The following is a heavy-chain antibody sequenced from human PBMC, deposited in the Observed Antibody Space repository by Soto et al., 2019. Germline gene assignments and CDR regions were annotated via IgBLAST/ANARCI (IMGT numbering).Heavy chain of an antibody. V-gene: IGHV1-2*02. CDR1: GYTFTGYY. D-gene: IGHD3-22*01. CDR3: ARDEMKVERYYYYYYGMDV. CDR2: INPNSGGT. J-gene: IGHJ6*02. Sequence: ASVKVSCKASGYTFTGYYVHWVRQAPGQGLEWMGWINPNSGGTNYAQKLQGRVTMTRDTSISTAYMELSRLRSDDTAVYYCARDEMKVERYYYYYYGMDVWGQGTTVTVSS.